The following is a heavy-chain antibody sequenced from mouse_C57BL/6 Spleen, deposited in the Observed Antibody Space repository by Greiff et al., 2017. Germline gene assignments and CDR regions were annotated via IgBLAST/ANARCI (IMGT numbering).Heavy chain of an antibody. CDR2: ISSGGSYT. Sequence: DVKLVESGGDLVKPGGSLKLSCAASGFTFSSYGMSWVRQTPDKRLEWVATISSGGSYTYYPDSVKGRFTISRDNAKNTLYLQMSSLKSEDTAMYYCARQDYGSRGYFDYWGQGTTLTVSS. J-gene: IGHJ2*01. CDR1: GFTFSSYG. V-gene: IGHV5-6*02. CDR3: ARQDYGSRGYFDY. D-gene: IGHD1-1*01.